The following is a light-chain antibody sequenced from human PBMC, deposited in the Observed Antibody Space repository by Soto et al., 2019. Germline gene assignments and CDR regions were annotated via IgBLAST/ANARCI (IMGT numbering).Light chain of an antibody. Sequence: DIQMTQSTSSLFASVGDRVTISCRASQIIRTYLNWYQQKSGKAPKILIYAASSLHSGVPSRFSGSGSGTEFTLSLSSLQPEDFTTYYGQQSYNIPQTFGQGTKVDIK. CDR2: AAS. CDR1: QIIRTY. V-gene: IGKV1-39*01. CDR3: QQSYNIPQT. J-gene: IGKJ1*01.